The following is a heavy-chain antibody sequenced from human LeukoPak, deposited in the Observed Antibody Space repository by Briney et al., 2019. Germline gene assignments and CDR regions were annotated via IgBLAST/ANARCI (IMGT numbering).Heavy chain of an antibody. CDR3: ARAYYYGSGSPFDY. D-gene: IGHD3-10*01. CDR1: GYTFTGYY. Sequence: GASVKVSCKASGYTFTGYYMHWVRQAPGQGLEWMGWINTNNGNPTYAQGFTGRFVFSLDTSVSTAYLQISSLKAEDTAVYYCARAYYYGSGSPFDYWGQGTLVTVSS. J-gene: IGHJ4*02. CDR2: INTNNGNP. V-gene: IGHV7-4-1*02.